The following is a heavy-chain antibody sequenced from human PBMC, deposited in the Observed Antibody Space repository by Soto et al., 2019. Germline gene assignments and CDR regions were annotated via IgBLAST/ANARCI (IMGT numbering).Heavy chain of an antibody. J-gene: IGHJ3*02. V-gene: IGHV4-31*03. D-gene: IGHD2-2*01. CDR3: ARNHSQLCASTSCHAFDI. CDR1: GGSISSGAYY. CDR2: IYYSGAT. Sequence: SETLSLTCSVSGGSISSGAYYWNWIRQHPRKGLEWIGYIYYSGATYYNPSLGSRVSISADTSKNQFSLKLNSVTVADTAVYYCARNHSQLCASTSCHAFDIWGQGTMVTGSS.